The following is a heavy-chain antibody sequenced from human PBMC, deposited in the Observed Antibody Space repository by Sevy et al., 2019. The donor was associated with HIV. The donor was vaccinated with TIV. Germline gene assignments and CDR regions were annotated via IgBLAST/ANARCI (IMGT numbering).Heavy chain of an antibody. CDR1: GFAFYDYS. CDR2: LSFGCGKI. J-gene: IGHJ4*02. CDR3: VREGCTRPHDY. V-gene: IGHV3-23*01. Sequence: EGSLRLSCAASGFAFYDYSMSWIRQAPGKELEWVATLSFGCGKINYADSVKGRFTISRDNSKNSFYLQMDNLRVEDTALYYCVREGCTRPHDYWGQGTRVTVSS. D-gene: IGHD2-8*01.